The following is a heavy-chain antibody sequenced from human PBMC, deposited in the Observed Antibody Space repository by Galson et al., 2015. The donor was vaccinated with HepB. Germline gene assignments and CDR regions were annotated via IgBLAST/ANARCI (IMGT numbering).Heavy chain of an antibody. CDR2: ISASGGNS. D-gene: IGHD3-10*01. V-gene: IGHV3-23*01. J-gene: IGHJ4*02. CDR3: AKEKGSGSYYGRGQFDL. Sequence: SLRLSCAASGFTFRAYGLYWVRQAPGRGPEWVSTISASGGNSHYADFVRGRFTVSRDNSENTLYLQMNSLRVEDTAIYYCAKEKGSGSYYGRGQFDLWGQGTLVTVSP. CDR1: GFTFRAYG.